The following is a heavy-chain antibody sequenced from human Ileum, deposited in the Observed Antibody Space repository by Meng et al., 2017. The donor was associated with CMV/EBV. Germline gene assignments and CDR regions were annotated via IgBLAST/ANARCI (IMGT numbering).Heavy chain of an antibody. J-gene: IGHJ5*02. CDR1: GGSFNSYY. D-gene: IGHD2-2*01. CDR2: INHSGST. CDR3: AGVVPAATNWFDP. Sequence: AVYGGSFNSYYWSWIRQPPGKGLEWIGEINHSGSTKYNPSLKSRVTISVDTSKNQFSLKLSSVTAADTAVYYCAGVVPAATNWFDPWVQGTLVTVSS. V-gene: IGHV4-34*01.